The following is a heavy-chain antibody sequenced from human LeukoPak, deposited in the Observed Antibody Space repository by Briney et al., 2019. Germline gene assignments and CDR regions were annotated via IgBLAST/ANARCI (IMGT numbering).Heavy chain of an antibody. V-gene: IGHV4-34*01. CDR2: IKHSRST. CDR1: GGSVSGYY. D-gene: IGHD2-2*01. J-gene: IGHJ4*02. Sequence: SETLSLTCAVYGGSVSGYYWSWIRHPPGKGREWIGEIKHSRSTNYNPPRKSRVTISVETAKNKILLKLSSVAAAATAVYYCARAGPGDIVVVPAAKTSIAAAAPFDYWGQGTLVPVS. CDR3: ARAGPGDIVVVPAAKTSIAAAAPFDY.